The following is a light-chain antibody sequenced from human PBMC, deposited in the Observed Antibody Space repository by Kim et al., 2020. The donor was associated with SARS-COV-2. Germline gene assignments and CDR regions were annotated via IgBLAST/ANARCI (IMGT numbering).Light chain of an antibody. J-gene: IGLJ1*01. CDR2: RDN. Sequence: SYELTQPLSVSVALGQTARITCGGNNFETKSVHWYVQRPGQAPLLVIYRDNTRPSGVPERFSGSKSGNTATLTISRAQAGDEADYYCQGWDSSTGVFGTG. V-gene: IGLV3-9*01. CDR3: QGWDSSTGV. CDR1: NFETKS.